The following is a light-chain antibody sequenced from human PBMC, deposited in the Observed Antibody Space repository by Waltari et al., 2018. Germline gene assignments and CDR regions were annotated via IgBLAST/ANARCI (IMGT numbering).Light chain of an antibody. J-gene: IGKJ4*01. V-gene: IGKV3-11*01. Sequence: EIVLTQSPATLSLSPGERATLSCRASQSVGSYLAWYQHRPGQSPSLLIYDASTRATGIPARFSGSGSGTDFTLTINSLEPEDFAVYYCQQRTNWPSLTFGGGTKVEIK. CDR1: QSVGSY. CDR2: DAS. CDR3: QQRTNWPSLT.